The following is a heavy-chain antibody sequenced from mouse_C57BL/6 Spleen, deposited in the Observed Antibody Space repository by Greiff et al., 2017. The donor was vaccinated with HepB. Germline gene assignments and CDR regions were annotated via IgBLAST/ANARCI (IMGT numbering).Heavy chain of an antibody. CDR3: ARGEGSNWYFDV. V-gene: IGHV5-6*01. D-gene: IGHD1-1*02. CDR1: GFTFGSYG. J-gene: IGHJ1*03. Sequence: EVQVVESGGDLVKPGGSLKLSCAASGFTFGSYGMSWVRQTPDKRLEWVATISSGGSYTYYPDSVKGRFTISRDNAKNTLYLQMSSLKSEDTAMYYCARGEGSNWYFDVWGTGTTVTVSS. CDR2: ISSGGSYT.